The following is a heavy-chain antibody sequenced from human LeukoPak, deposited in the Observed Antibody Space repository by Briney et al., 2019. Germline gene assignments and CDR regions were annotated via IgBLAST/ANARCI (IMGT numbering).Heavy chain of an antibody. D-gene: IGHD6-6*01. CDR1: GYTFTGYY. V-gene: IGHV1-2*02. CDR2: INPNSGGT. J-gene: IGHJ5*02. CDR3: ARCDSSSWDWFDP. Sequence: ASVKVSCKASGYTFTGYYMHWVRQAPGQGLEWMGWINPNSGGTNYAQKFQGRVTMTRDTSISTAYMELSRLRSDDTAVYYCARCDSSSWDWFDPWGQGTLVTVSS.